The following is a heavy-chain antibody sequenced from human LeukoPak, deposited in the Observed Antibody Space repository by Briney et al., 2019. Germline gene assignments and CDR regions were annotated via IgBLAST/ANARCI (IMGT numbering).Heavy chain of an antibody. D-gene: IGHD6-19*01. CDR2: IYSGGGT. V-gene: IGHV3-53*01. CDR3: ARGKGSGWTFDY. Sequence: PGGSLRLSCAASGFTVSSNYMSWVRQAPRKGLEWVSVIYSGGGTYYADSVKGRFTISRDNSKNTLNLQMNSLRAEDTAVYYCARGKGSGWTFDYWGQGTLVTVSS. J-gene: IGHJ4*02. CDR1: GFTVSSNY.